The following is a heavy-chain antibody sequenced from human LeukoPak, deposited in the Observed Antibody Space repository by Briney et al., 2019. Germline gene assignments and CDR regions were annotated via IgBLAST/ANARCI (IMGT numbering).Heavy chain of an antibody. D-gene: IGHD1-26*01. CDR2: ISGYDGNA. Sequence: ASVKVSCRTSGYKFTSYGISWVRQAPGQGLEWMGRISGYDGNAEYVEKFQGRVTMTTDTSTNTGYMEVRSLRSDDTAVYYCARDQWEPHFDYWGQGTLVIVSS. J-gene: IGHJ4*02. V-gene: IGHV1-18*01. CDR1: GYKFTSYG. CDR3: ARDQWEPHFDY.